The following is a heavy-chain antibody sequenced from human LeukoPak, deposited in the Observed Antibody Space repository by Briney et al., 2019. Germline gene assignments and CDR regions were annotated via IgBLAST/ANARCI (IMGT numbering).Heavy chain of an antibody. V-gene: IGHV4-4*07. CDR1: GGSISSYY. D-gene: IGHD3-3*01. CDR3: ARDRHTITIFGVAPNNWFDP. J-gene: IGHJ5*02. Sequence: PSETLSLTCTVSGGSISSYYWSWIRQPAGKGLEWIGRIYTSGSTNYNPSLKSRVTMSVDTSKNQFSLKLSSVTAADTAVYYCARDRHTITIFGVAPNNWFDPWGQGTLVTVSS. CDR2: IYTSGST.